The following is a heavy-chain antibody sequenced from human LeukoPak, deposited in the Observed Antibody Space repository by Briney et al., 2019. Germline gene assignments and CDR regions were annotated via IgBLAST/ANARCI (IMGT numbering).Heavy chain of an antibody. CDR2: IHHTDGT. J-gene: IGHJ6*03. CDR3: ARGGLYRGFYYYNDV. V-gene: IGHV4-59*01. CDR1: GASISSYY. D-gene: IGHD4-11*01. Sequence: SETLSLTCTVSGASISSYYWTWVRQPPGKELEWIGYIHHTDGTNYNPSLESRVTISLDTSNSQLSLTLRSVTASDTAVYYCARGGLYRGFYYYNDVWAKGTTVTVSS.